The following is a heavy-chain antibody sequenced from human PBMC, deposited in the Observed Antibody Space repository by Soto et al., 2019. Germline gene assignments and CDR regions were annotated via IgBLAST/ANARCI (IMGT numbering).Heavy chain of an antibody. Sequence: QITLKESGPALVKPTQTLTLTCTFSGFSLSTSGVGVGWIRQPPGKALEWLALIYWDDDKRHSPSLKSRLTITKDTSKNPVVLTMTNMDPVDTATYYCAHRPSYCSGGSCYSGFDYWRQGTLVPVSS. J-gene: IGHJ4*02. CDR2: IYWDDDK. CDR1: GFSLSTSGVG. V-gene: IGHV2-5*02. D-gene: IGHD2-15*01. CDR3: AHRPSYCSGGSCYSGFDY.